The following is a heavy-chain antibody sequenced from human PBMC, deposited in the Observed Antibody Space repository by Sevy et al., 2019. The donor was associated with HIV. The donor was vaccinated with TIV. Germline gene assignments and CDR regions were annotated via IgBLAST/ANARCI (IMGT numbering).Heavy chain of an antibody. CDR3: ARHGRGYSGYDPTNWFDP. Sequence: GESLKISCKGSGYSFTSYWIGWVRQMPGKGLEWMGIIYPGDSDTRYSPSFQGQVTISADNSINTAFLHWNSLKASDTAMYYCARHGRGYSGYDPTNWFDPWGQGTLVTVSS. D-gene: IGHD5-12*01. V-gene: IGHV5-51*01. CDR1: GYSFTSYW. J-gene: IGHJ5*02. CDR2: IYPGDSDT.